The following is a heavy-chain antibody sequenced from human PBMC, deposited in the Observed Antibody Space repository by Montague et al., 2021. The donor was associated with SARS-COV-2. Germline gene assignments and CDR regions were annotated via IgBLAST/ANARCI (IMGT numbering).Heavy chain of an antibody. D-gene: IGHD2-8*02. J-gene: IGHJ5*01. CDR1: GGSVSNSGYY. CDR2: IYFSGNS. Sequence: SETLSLTCTVSGGSVSNSGYYWGWIRQPPGKGLEWIGSIYFSGNSYYNPSLKSRVSISVDTSKNHFSLRLSSVTSADTAVYYCARHRRWCYGGAAPNSFDSWGQGTMVTVSS. V-gene: IGHV4-39*01. CDR3: ARHRRWCYGGAAPNSFDS.